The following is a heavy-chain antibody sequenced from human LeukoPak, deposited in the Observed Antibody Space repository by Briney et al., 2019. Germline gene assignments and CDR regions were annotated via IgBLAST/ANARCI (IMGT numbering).Heavy chain of an antibody. CDR2: ISSSGSTT. CDR1: GFTFGDYY. CDR3: ARQGLLPLDY. V-gene: IGHV3-11*01. J-gene: IGHJ4*02. D-gene: IGHD6-19*01. Sequence: GGSLRLSCAASGFTFGDYYMSWIRQAPGKGREWDSYISSSGSTTYYAVSVKGRFTISRDTVKNSLYLQMNSLRAEDTAVYYCARQGLLPLDYWGQGTLGTVSS.